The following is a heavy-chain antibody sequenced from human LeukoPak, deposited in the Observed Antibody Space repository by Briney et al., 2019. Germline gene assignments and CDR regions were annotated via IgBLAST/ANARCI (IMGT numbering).Heavy chain of an antibody. CDR2: IYYSGSI. CDR1: GGSISSYY. Sequence: SETLSLTCTVPGGSISSYYWSWIRQPPGKGLEWIGYIYYSGSINYNPSLKSRVTISVDTSKSQFSLKLSSVTAADTAVYYCARGGGYASGWSTWGQGTLVTVSS. D-gene: IGHD6-19*01. CDR3: ARGGGYASGWST. J-gene: IGHJ5*02. V-gene: IGHV4-59*01.